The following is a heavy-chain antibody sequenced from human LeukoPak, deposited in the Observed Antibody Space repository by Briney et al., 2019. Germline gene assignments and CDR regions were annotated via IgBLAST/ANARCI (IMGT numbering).Heavy chain of an antibody. CDR1: GFTFSSYG. V-gene: IGHV3-30*18. J-gene: IGHJ4*02. Sequence: GRSLRLACAASGFTFSSYGMHWVRQAPGKGLEWVAVVSYDGSNKYYADSVKGRFTISRDNSKNTLYLQMNSLRPEDTAVYYCAKDSYYGSGSYFYFDYWGQGTLVTVSS. CDR3: AKDSYYGSGSYFYFDY. CDR2: VSYDGSNK. D-gene: IGHD3-10*01.